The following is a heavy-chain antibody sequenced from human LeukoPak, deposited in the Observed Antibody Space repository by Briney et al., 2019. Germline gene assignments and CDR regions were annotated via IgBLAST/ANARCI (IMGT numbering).Heavy chain of an antibody. V-gene: IGHV3-74*01. J-gene: IGHJ4*02. D-gene: IGHD6-13*01. CDR3: ARGGIAAADTLDY. Sequence: PGGSLRLSCAASGFTFSSYWMHWVRQAPGKGLVWVSRINSDGSSTSYADSVKGRFTISRDNSKNTLYLQMGSLRAEDMAVYYCARGGIAAADTLDYWGQGTLVTVSS. CDR1: GFTFSSYW. CDR2: INSDGSST.